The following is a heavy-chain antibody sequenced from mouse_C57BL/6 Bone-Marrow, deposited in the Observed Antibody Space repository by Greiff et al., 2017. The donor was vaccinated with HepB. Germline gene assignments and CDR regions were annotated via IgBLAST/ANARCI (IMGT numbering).Heavy chain of an antibody. Sequence: EVQLQQSGPELVKPGASVKISCKASGYTFTDYYMNWVKQSHGKSLEWIGDINPNNGGTSYNQKFKGKATLTVDKSSSTAYMELRSLTSEASAVYYCARYYYSNYAWFAYWDQGTLVTVSA. CDR3: ARYYYSNYAWFAY. J-gene: IGHJ3*01. V-gene: IGHV1-26*01. CDR2: INPNNGGT. CDR1: GYTFTDYY. D-gene: IGHD2-5*01.